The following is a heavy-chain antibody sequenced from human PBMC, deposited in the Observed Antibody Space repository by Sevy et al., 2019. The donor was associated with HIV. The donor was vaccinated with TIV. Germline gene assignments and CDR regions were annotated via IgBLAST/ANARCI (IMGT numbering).Heavy chain of an antibody. CDR3: ARDPAGIAARLTGAFDI. V-gene: IGHV3-30-3*01. CDR2: ISYDGSNK. CDR1: GFTFSSYA. J-gene: IGHJ3*02. D-gene: IGHD6-6*01. Sequence: GGSLRLSCAASGFTFSSYAMHWVRQAPGKGLEWVAVISYDGSNKYYADSVKGRFTISRDNSKNTLYLQMNSLRAEDTAVYYCARDPAGIAARLTGAFDIWGQGTMVTVS.